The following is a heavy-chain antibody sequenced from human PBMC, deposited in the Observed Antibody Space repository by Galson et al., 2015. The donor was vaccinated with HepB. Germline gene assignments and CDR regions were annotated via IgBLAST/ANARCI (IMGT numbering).Heavy chain of an antibody. D-gene: IGHD3-3*01. J-gene: IGHJ6*03. V-gene: IGHV3-21*01. CDR1: GFTFSSYS. CDR2: ISSSSSYI. Sequence: SLRLSCAASGFTFSSYSMNWVRQAPGKGLEWVSSISSSSSYIYYADSVKGRFTISRDNAKNSLYLQMNSLRAEDTAVYYCAAHLTSFGVVIMSDYYYYMDVWGKGTTVTVSS. CDR3: AAHLTSFGVVIMSDYYYYMDV.